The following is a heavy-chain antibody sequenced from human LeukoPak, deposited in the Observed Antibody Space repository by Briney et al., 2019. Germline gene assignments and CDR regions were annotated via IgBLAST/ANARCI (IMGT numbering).Heavy chain of an antibody. CDR1: GGSFSGYY. V-gene: IGHV4-34*01. D-gene: IGHD2-2*01. CDR3: ALGGPEGYCSSTSCRIFDY. Sequence: SETLSLTCAVYGGSFSGYYWSWIRQPPGKGLEWIGEINHSGSTNYNPSLKSRVTISVDTSKNQFSLKLSSVTAADTAVYYCALGGPEGYCSSTSCRIFDYWGQGTLVTVSS. J-gene: IGHJ4*02. CDR2: INHSGST.